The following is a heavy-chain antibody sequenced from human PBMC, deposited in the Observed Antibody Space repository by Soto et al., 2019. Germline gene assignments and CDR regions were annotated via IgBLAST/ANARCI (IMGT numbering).Heavy chain of an antibody. J-gene: IGHJ4*02. Sequence: QVQLVQSGAEVKKPGASVKVSCKASGYTFTTYHMHWVRQAPGQGLEWMGIINPSGGRTSYPQKFQGRVTMPRDTSTSTVYMELSSLRSEDTAVYYCARATVTTMVDYFDYWGQGTLVTVSS. D-gene: IGHD4-17*01. CDR2: INPSGGRT. CDR3: ARATVTTMVDYFDY. V-gene: IGHV1-46*01. CDR1: GYTFTTYH.